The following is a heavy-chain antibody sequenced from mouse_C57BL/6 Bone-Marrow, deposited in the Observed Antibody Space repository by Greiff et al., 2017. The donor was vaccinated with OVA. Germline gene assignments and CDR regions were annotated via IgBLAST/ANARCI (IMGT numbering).Heavy chain of an antibody. V-gene: IGHV7-1*01. J-gene: IGHJ1*03. CDR1: GFTFSDFY. CDR2: SRNKANDYTT. CDR3: AGDARYDYGLYFDV. D-gene: IGHD2-4*01. Sequence: EVHLVESGGGLVQSGRSLRLSCATSGFTFSDFYMDWVRQAPGKGLEWIAASRNKANDYTTESSASVKGRFIGYRDTSQSIRYIQKNALRAESTATYYCAGDARYDYGLYFDVWGTGTTVTVSS.